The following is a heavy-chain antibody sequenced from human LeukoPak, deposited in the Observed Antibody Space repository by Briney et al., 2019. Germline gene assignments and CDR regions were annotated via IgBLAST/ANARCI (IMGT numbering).Heavy chain of an antibody. CDR3: AKDGSSGYYADAFDI. Sequence: GGSLRLSCAASGFTFSSYWMSWVRQAPGNGMEWVANIKQGGSEKYYLDSVKGRFTISRDNSKNTLYLQMNSLRAEDTAVYYCAKDGSSGYYADAFDIWGQGTMVTVSS. V-gene: IGHV3-7*03. J-gene: IGHJ3*02. CDR2: IKQGGSEK. CDR1: GFTFSSYW. D-gene: IGHD3-22*01.